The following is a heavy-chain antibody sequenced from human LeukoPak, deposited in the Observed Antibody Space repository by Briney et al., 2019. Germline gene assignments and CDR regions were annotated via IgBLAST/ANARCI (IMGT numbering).Heavy chain of an antibody. CDR3: ARSNNDGDYLGVGFDY. J-gene: IGHJ4*02. Sequence: ASVKVSCKASGYTFTSYAMNWVRQAPGQGLEWMGWINTNTGNPTYAQGFTGRFVFSLDTSVSTAYLQISSLQAEDTAVYYCARSNNDGDYLGVGFDYWGQGTLVTVSS. D-gene: IGHD4-17*01. CDR1: GYTFTSYA. V-gene: IGHV7-4-1*02. CDR2: INTNTGNP.